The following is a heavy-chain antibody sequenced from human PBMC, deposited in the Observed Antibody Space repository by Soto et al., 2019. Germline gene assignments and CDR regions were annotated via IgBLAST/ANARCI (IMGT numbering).Heavy chain of an antibody. CDR3: TTEVGSAPDYDFWSGRMGDYYGMDV. CDR1: GFTFSNAW. D-gene: IGHD3-3*01. CDR2: IKSKTDGGTT. J-gene: IGHJ6*02. Sequence: GGSLRLSCAASGFTFSNAWMNWVRQAPGKGLEWVGRIKSKTDGGTTDYAAPVKGRFTISRDDSKNTLYLQMNSLKTEDTAVYYCTTEVGSAPDYDFWSGRMGDYYGMDVWGQGTTVTVSS. V-gene: IGHV3-15*07.